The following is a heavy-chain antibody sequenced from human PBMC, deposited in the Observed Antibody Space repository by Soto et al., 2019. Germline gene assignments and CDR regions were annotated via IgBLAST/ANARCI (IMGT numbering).Heavy chain of an antibody. D-gene: IGHD6-6*01. Sequence: QVQLQESGPGLVKPSQTLSLTCTVSGASLISGGYYWTWIRHHPGKGLEWIGYFYHTGKTYYNPSLESRLSISGYTSKNHFSLTLTSVTAADTAVYYCAREMHASIDVFDVWGQGTVVTVSS. CDR3: AREMHASIDVFDV. CDR1: GASLISGGYY. V-gene: IGHV4-31*03. J-gene: IGHJ3*01. CDR2: FYHTGKT.